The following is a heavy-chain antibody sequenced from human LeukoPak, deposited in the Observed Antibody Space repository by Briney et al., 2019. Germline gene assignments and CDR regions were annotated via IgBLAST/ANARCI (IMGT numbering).Heavy chain of an antibody. CDR1: GFTFSSYS. CDR2: ISSSSSYI. D-gene: IGHD6-19*01. Sequence: PGGSLRLSCAASGFTFSSYSMNWVRQAPGKGLEWVSSISSSSSYIYYADSVKGRFTISRDSAKNSLYLQMNSLRAEDTAVYYCAASPAGDSSGWGNWFDPWGQGTLVTVSS. J-gene: IGHJ5*02. CDR3: AASPAGDSSGWGNWFDP. V-gene: IGHV3-21*01.